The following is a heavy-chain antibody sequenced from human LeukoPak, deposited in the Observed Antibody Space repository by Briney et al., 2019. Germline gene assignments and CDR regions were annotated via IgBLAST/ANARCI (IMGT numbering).Heavy chain of an antibody. V-gene: IGHV4-59*11. CDR2: IFYSGTT. CDR1: NDSISPLY. J-gene: IGHJ3*02. CDR3: ARGGLENGYHSNDGFDI. D-gene: IGHD3-22*01. Sequence: SETLSLTCTVSNDSISPLYWGWIRQPPGKGLEFIGYIFYSGTTNFNPSLKSRVTMSVDTSRNQFSLKLSSVTAADTAVYYCARGGLENGYHSNDGFDIWGQGTMVTVSS.